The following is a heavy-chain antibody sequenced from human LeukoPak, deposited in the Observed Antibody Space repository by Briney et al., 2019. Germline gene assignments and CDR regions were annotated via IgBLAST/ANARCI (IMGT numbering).Heavy chain of an antibody. CDR2: IYYSGST. CDR1: GGSISSYY. V-gene: IGHV4-59*08. CDR3: ARGHYYDSSGYFVY. D-gene: IGHD3-22*01. J-gene: IGHJ4*02. Sequence: SETLPLTCTVSGGSISSYYWSWIRQPPGKGLEWIGYIYYSGSTSYNPSLKSRVTISVDTPKNQFSLKLSSVTAADTAVYYCARGHYYDSSGYFVYWGQGTLVTVSS.